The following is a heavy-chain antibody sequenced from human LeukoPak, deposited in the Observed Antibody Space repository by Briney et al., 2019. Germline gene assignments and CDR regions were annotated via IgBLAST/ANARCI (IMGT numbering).Heavy chain of an antibody. CDR2: ISSGSTYI. CDR1: GLSFSSYS. CDR3: AREISSSTSFYY. V-gene: IGHV3-21*01. J-gene: IGHJ4*02. Sequence: GGSLRLACAASGLSFSSYSMNWVRQAPGKGLEWVASISSGSTYIYYADSVKGRFTISRDIAKNSLYLQESTLRAEDTAVYYCAREISSSTSFYYWGQGTLVTVSS. D-gene: IGHD2-2*01.